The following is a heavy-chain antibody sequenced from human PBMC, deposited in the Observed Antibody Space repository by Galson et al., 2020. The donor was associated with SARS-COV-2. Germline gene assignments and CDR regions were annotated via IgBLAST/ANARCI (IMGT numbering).Heavy chain of an antibody. Sequence: SETLSLTCTVSGGSINRSGHYWGWVRQPPGKGLEWIASVYSSETTYYYYNPSLESRVTISVDTSKNQFSLRVNSVTAADTALFYCARHPGGHFDSDAFDIWGQGIMVTVSS. D-gene: IGHD3-16*01. CDR1: GGSINRSGHY. CDR3: ARHPGGHFDSDAFDI. J-gene: IGHJ3*02. CDR2: VYSSETTYY. V-gene: IGHV4-39*01.